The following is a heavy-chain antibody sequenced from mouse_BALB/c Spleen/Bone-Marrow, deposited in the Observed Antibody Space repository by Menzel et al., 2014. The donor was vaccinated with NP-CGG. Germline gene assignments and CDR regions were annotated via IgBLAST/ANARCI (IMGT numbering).Heavy chain of an antibody. V-gene: IGHV14-3*02. CDR2: IDPANGNT. J-gene: IGHJ3*01. D-gene: IGHD2-1*01. CDR1: GFNIKDTY. CDR3: ARNGNYDAWFAY. Sequence: VQLKQSGAELVKPGASVKLSCTASGFNIKDTYMHWVKQRPEQGLEWIGRIDPANGNTKYDPKFQGKATITADTPSNTVYLQLSSLTSENTAVYYCARNGNYDAWFAYWGQGTLFTFSA.